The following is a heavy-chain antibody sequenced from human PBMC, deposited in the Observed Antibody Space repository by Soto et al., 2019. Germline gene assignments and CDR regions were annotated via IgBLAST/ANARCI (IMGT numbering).Heavy chain of an antibody. Sequence: GGSLRLSCAASGFTFSSYAMHWVRQAPGKGLEWVAVISYDGSNKYYADSVKGRFTISRDNSKNTLYLQMNSLRAEDTAVYYCARITTPYYDFWSGYYPPAPLYGMDVWGQGTTVTV. CDR1: GFTFSSYA. CDR2: ISYDGSNK. V-gene: IGHV3-30-3*01. J-gene: IGHJ6*02. D-gene: IGHD3-3*01. CDR3: ARITTPYYDFWSGYYPPAPLYGMDV.